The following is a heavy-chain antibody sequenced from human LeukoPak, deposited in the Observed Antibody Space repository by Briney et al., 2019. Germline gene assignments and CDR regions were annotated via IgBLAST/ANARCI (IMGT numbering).Heavy chain of an antibody. Sequence: SGPTHVNATQTLTLTCTFSGISFSTRGVSVGWIRQPPVKALEWLALIYWSDDECSSKSLNSRLTITKDTSKNQVVLTITNMDPVDTATYYCAHRPPSRSPSPLLDYWGQETLVTVYS. CDR3: AHRPPSRSPSPLLDY. V-gene: IGHV2-5*01. CDR2: IYWSDDE. CDR1: GISFSTRGVS. J-gene: IGHJ4*02.